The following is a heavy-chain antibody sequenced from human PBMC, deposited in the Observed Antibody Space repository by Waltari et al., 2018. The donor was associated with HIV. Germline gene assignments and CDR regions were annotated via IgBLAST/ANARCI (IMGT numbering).Heavy chain of an antibody. CDR1: GYTFTSYA. D-gene: IGHD6-25*01. CDR3: ARDPLAAEGGMDV. Sequence: QVQLVQSGAEVKKPGASVKVSCKASGYTFTSYAMHWVRQAPGHRLEWMGWINAGNENTKYSQKFQGRVTITRDTSASTAYMELSSLRSEDTAVYYCARDPLAAEGGMDVWGQGTTVTVSS. CDR2: INAGNENT. J-gene: IGHJ6*02. V-gene: IGHV1-3*01.